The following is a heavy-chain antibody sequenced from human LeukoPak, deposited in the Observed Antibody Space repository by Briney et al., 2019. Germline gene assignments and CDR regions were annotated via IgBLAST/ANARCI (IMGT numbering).Heavy chain of an antibody. Sequence: ASVKVSCKASGYTFTSYYMHWVRQAPGQGLEWMGRIIPILGIANYAQKFQGRVTITADKSTSTAYMELSSLRSEDTAVYYCASPSLLTGTTHGHDAFDIWGQGTMVTVSS. V-gene: IGHV1-69*02. J-gene: IGHJ3*02. D-gene: IGHD1-7*01. CDR3: ASPSLLTGTTHGHDAFDI. CDR2: IIPILGIA. CDR1: GYTFTSYY.